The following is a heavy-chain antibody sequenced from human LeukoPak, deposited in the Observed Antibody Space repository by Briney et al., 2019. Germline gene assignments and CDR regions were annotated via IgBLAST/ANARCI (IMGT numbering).Heavy chain of an antibody. J-gene: IGHJ6*03. CDR2: FYTSRST. CDR1: GDSISSYY. D-gene: IGHD5-18*01. CDR3: ARRGGYSYDTPGIYYMDV. Sequence: SDTLSLTCTVSGDSISSYYWSWIRQSPGKGLEWIGYFYTSRSTNSNPSLKSRVTISVVTSKNQLSLKLNSVTAADTAVYYCARRGGYSYDTPGIYYMDVWGTGTTVTVSS. V-gene: IGHV4-4*09.